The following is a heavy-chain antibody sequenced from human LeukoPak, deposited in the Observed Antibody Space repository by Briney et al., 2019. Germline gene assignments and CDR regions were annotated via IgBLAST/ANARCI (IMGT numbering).Heavy chain of an antibody. CDR1: GGSISGTYY. CDR2: IYYTGTT. V-gene: IGHV4-59*08. J-gene: IGHJ3*01. Sequence: PETLSLTCTVSGGSISGTYYWSWIRQPPGKGLEWIGYIYYTGTTDSNPSLKSRVTISPDTSKNQFSLNLSSVTAADTAVYYCARRWVYDKRAFDAWGQGTMVTVSS. D-gene: IGHD3-16*01. CDR3: ARRWVYDKRAFDA.